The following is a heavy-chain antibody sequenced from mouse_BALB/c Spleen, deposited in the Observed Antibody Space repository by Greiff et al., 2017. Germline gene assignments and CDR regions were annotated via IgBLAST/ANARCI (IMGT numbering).Heavy chain of an antibody. D-gene: IGHD2-10*01. CDR1: GYTFTSYW. V-gene: IGHV1S81*02. CDR3: ARGGLLSYAMDY. CDR2: INPSNGRT. Sequence: QVQLQQPGAELVKPGASVTLSCKASGYTFTSYWMYWVKQRPGQGLEWIGEINPSNGRTNYNEKFKSKATLTVDKSTSTAYMQLSSLTSEDSAVYYCARGGLLSYAMDYWGQGTSVTVSS. J-gene: IGHJ4*01.